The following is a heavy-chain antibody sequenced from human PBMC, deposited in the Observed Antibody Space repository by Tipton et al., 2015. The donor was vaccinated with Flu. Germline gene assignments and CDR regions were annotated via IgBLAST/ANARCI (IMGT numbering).Heavy chain of an antibody. CDR3: ASQYSSSWYAAFDI. Sequence: QLVQSGAEVKKPGESLKISCKGSGYSFTSYWIGWVRQPPGKGLEWIGEINHSGSTNYSPSLKSRVTISVDTSKNQFSLKLSSVTAADTAVYYCASQYSSSWYAAFDIWGQGTMVTVSS. CDR1: GYSFTSYW. CDR2: INHSGST. V-gene: IGHV4-34*01. J-gene: IGHJ3*02. D-gene: IGHD6-13*01.